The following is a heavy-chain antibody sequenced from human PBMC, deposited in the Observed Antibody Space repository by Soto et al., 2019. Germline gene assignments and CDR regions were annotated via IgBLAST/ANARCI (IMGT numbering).Heavy chain of an antibody. CDR3: AKDASSGITSFDL. Sequence: HPGGSLRLSCAASGFTFSSYAMSWVRQAPGKGLEWVSSISGSGGSTYYADSVKGRFTISRDNSKNTLYLQMNSLRAEDTALYYCAKDASSGITSFDLWGRGTLVTVSS. CDR2: ISGSGGST. CDR1: GFTFSSYA. V-gene: IGHV3-23*01. J-gene: IGHJ2*01. D-gene: IGHD3-3*01.